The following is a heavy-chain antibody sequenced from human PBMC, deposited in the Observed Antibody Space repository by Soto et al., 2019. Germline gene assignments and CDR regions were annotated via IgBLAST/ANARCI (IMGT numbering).Heavy chain of an antibody. CDR2: AHHSGRT. Sequence: SETLSLTCTVSGDSMSSSNWWHWVRQPPGKGLEWIGEAHHSGRTNYNPSLKSRVTISVDRSQNHFSLKLSSVTAADTAVYYCARSEATALDYWGQGTLVTVSS. CDR3: ARSEATALDY. V-gene: IGHV4-4*02. J-gene: IGHJ4*02. CDR1: GDSMSSSNW.